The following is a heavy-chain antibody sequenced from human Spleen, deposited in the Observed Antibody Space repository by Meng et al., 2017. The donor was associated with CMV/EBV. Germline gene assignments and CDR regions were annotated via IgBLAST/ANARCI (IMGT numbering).Heavy chain of an antibody. CDR2: ISSSSSYI. V-gene: IGHV3-21*01. CDR3: ARVRNSWSGYYHYYYYGMDV. CDR1: GFTFSSYS. J-gene: IGHJ6*02. Sequence: GESLKISCAASGFTFSSYSMNWVRQAPGKGLEWVSSISSSSSYIYYAASVKGRFTISRDNAKNSLYLQMNSLRAEETAVYYCARVRNSWSGYYHYYYYGMDVWGQGTTVTVSS. D-gene: IGHD3-3*01.